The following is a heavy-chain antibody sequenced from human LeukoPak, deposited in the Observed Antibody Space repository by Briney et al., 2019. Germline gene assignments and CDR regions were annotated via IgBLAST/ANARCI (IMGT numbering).Heavy chain of an antibody. D-gene: IGHD3-10*01. CDR3: ARTPTTLWFGTYYYYGMDV. Sequence: GGSLRLSCAASGFTFSSYWMSWARQAPGKGLEWVANIKQDGSEKYYVDSVKGRFTISRDNAKNSLYLQMNSLRAEDTAVYYCARTPTTLWFGTYYYYGMDVWGQGTTVTVSS. CDR2: IKQDGSEK. CDR1: GFTFSSYW. V-gene: IGHV3-7*01. J-gene: IGHJ6*02.